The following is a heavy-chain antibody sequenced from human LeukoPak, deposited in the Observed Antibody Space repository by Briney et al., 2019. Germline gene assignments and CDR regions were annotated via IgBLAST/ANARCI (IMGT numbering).Heavy chain of an antibody. CDR2: INPNSGGT. CDR1: GYTFTGYY. D-gene: IGHD1-26*01. J-gene: IGHJ4*02. Sequence: ASVKVSCKASGYTFTGYYMHWVRQAPGQGLEWMGWINPNSGGTNYAQKFQGRVTMTRDTSTSTVYMELSSLRSEDTAVYYCARDRAGSYSRGFDYWGQGTLVTVSS. V-gene: IGHV1-2*02. CDR3: ARDRAGSYSRGFDY.